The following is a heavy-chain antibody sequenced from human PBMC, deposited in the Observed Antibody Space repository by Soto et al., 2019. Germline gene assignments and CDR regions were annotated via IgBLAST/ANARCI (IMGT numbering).Heavy chain of an antibody. Sequence: GASVKVSCKASGYTFTGYYMHWVRQAPGQGLEWMGWINPNSGGTNYAQKFQGWVTMTRDTSISTAYMELSRLRSDDTAVYYCARDRYCSGGSCYPYYFDYWGQGTLVTVSS. CDR3: ARDRYCSGGSCYPYYFDY. CDR2: INPNSGGT. D-gene: IGHD2-15*01. V-gene: IGHV1-2*04. J-gene: IGHJ4*02. CDR1: GYTFTGYY.